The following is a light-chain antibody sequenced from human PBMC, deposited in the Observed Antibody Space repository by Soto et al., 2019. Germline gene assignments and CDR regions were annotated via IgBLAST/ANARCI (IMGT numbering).Light chain of an antibody. CDR1: HSINTSF. J-gene: IGKJ3*01. CDR2: AAS. Sequence: EIVLTQSPGTLSLSPGDRATLSCRASHSINTSFLAWFQQKPGQAPRLLIYAASTRATGIPDRFSGSASETDFTLTINRLEPEDSAVYYCQQYASAPFSLGPGTNVDI. CDR3: QQYASAPFS. V-gene: IGKV3-20*01.